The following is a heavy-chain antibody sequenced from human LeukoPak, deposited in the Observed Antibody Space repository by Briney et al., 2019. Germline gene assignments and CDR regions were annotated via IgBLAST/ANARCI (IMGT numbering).Heavy chain of an antibody. CDR3: ARDLLVHGWNDY. CDR1: GGSISSSSYY. D-gene: IGHD3-3*01. Sequence: SETLSLTCTVSGGSISSSSYYWGWIRQPPGKGLEWIGSIYYSGSTYYNPSLKSRVTISVDTSKNQFSLKLSSVTAADTAVYYCARDLLVHGWNDYWGQGTLVTVSS. V-gene: IGHV4-39*07. CDR2: IYYSGST. J-gene: IGHJ4*02.